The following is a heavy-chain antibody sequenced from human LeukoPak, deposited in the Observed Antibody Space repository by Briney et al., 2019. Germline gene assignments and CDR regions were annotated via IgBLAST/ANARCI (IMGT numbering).Heavy chain of an antibody. D-gene: IGHD5-24*01. Sequence: PGGSLRLSCAASGFTFSSYAMSWVRQAPGKGLVWVSRINSDGSSTSYADSVKGRFTISRDNAKNTLYLQMNSLRAEDTAVYYCARGRWLQLWDAFDIWGQGTMVTVSS. J-gene: IGHJ3*02. CDR3: ARGRWLQLWDAFDI. CDR2: INSDGSST. CDR1: GFTFSSYA. V-gene: IGHV3-74*01.